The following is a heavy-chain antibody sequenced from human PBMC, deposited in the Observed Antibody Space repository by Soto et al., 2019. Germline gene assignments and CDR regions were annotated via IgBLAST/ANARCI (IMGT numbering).Heavy chain of an antibody. V-gene: IGHV3-74*01. Sequence: GGSLRLSCAASGFTFSRYWMHWVRQAPGKGLVWVSRISSDGSNAIYADSVKGRFTISRDNAKNTLHLQMNSLRAEDTATYYCKRDQVDSSGYYFFDFWGRGTLVTVSS. CDR1: GFTFSRYW. CDR3: KRDQVDSSGYYFFDF. CDR2: ISSDGSNA. J-gene: IGHJ4*02. D-gene: IGHD3-22*01.